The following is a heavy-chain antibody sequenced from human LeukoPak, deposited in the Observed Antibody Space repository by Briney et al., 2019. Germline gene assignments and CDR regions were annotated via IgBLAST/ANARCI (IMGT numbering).Heavy chain of an antibody. CDR1: GFTFTSYS. Sequence: GGSLRLSCAASGFTFTSYSMNWVRQAPGKGLEWVANIKQDGSEKYYVDSVKGRFTISGDNAKNSLYLQMNSLRAEDTAVYYCARDRPGPYYYDSSGDAFDIWGQGTMVTVSS. CDR2: IKQDGSEK. CDR3: ARDRPGPYYYDSSGDAFDI. J-gene: IGHJ3*02. V-gene: IGHV3-7*03. D-gene: IGHD3-22*01.